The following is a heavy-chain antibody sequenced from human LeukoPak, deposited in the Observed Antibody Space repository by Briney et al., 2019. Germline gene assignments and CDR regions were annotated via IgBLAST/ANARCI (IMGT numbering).Heavy chain of an antibody. Sequence: ASVKVSCKASGYTFTDYYMHWVRQAPGQGFEWMGWINPNDGDPNYAQKFQGRVTMTRDTSISTAHMEVSRLRSDDTAVYYCARANFLYCSSSTCLFDYWGQGILVTVSS. V-gene: IGHV1-2*02. CDR2: INPNDGDP. CDR1: GYTFTDYY. D-gene: IGHD2-2*01. CDR3: ARANFLYCSSSTCLFDY. J-gene: IGHJ4*02.